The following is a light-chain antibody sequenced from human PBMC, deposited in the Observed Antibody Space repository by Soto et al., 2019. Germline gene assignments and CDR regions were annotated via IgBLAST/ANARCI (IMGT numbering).Light chain of an antibody. V-gene: IGKV3-15*01. CDR2: GAS. CDR3: QQYKEWPPWT. Sequence: IVMTQSPATLSVSLGDRATLSCRASQSVSSNLAWYQQKPGQAPRLLIYGASARATGIPARFSGSGSGTEFTLTISSLQSEDFAVYYCQQYKEWPPWTFGQGTKVDIK. J-gene: IGKJ1*01. CDR1: QSVSSN.